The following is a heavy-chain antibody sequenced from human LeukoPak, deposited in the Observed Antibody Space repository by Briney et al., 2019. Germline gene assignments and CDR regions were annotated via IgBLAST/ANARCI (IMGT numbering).Heavy chain of an antibody. CDR2: LSGTGDST. J-gene: IGHJ4*02. Sequence: GGTLRPSCAGSGFIFSRHGMTWVRQAPGKGLEWVSALSGTGDSTYYAASVKGRFTISRDNSKNTLYLQMKSLRADDTALYYCARGEPATPASLDYWGQGTLVTVSS. D-gene: IGHD3-16*01. CDR1: GFIFSRHG. CDR3: ARGEPATPASLDY. V-gene: IGHV3-23*01.